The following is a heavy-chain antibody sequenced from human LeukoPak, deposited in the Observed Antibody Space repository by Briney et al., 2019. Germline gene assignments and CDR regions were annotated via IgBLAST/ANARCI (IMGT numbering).Heavy chain of an antibody. CDR3: AKVGDCSSTSCSPTRFDY. CDR2: ISGSGGST. CDR1: GFTFSSYA. J-gene: IGHJ4*02. Sequence: GGSLRLSCAASGFTFSSYAMSWVRQAPGKGLEWVSAISGSGGSTYYADSVKGRFTISRDNSKNTLYLQMNSLRAEDTAVYYCAKVGDCSSTSCSPTRFDYWGQGTLVTVSS. D-gene: IGHD2-2*01. V-gene: IGHV3-23*01.